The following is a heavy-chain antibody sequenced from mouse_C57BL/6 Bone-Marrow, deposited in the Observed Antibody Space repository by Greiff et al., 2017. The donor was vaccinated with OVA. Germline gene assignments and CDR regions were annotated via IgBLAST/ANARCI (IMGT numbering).Heavy chain of an antibody. Sequence: QVQLQQSGPELVKPGASVKISCKASGYAFSSSWLNWVKQRPGKGLEWIGRIYPGDGDTNDNGKFKGKATLTADKSSSTAYMQLSSLTSEDSAVYFCARHEDGYDASYFDYWGQGTTLTVSS. CDR1: GYAFSSSW. D-gene: IGHD2-2*01. CDR2: IYPGDGDT. V-gene: IGHV1-82*01. J-gene: IGHJ2*01. CDR3: ARHEDGYDASYFDY.